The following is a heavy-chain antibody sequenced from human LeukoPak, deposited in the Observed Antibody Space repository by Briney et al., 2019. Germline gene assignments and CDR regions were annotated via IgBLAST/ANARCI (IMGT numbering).Heavy chain of an antibody. CDR3: ARQVVAAATTFDY. J-gene: IGHJ4*02. CDR2: IYNSGST. V-gene: IGHV4-59*08. D-gene: IGHD2-15*01. CDR1: GGSMNSYY. Sequence: PSEILSLTCSVSGGSMNSYYWSWIRQSPGKGLEWIGYIYNSGSTNYNPSLKSRVTISIDTSKNQFSLKLDSVTAADTAVYYCARQVVAAATTFDYWGQGTLVTVSS.